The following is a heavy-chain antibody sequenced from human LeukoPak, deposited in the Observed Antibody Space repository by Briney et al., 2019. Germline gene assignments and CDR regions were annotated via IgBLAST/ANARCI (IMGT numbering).Heavy chain of an antibody. Sequence: ASVKVSCKASGYTFTGYYMHWVRQAPGQGLERMGWINPNSGGTNYAQKFQGRVTMTRDTSIGTAYMKLSSLRSEDTAVYYCAAVLWDFDYWGQGTLVTVSS. V-gene: IGHV1-2*02. D-gene: IGHD1-26*01. CDR1: GYTFTGYY. CDR2: INPNSGGT. J-gene: IGHJ4*02. CDR3: AAVLWDFDY.